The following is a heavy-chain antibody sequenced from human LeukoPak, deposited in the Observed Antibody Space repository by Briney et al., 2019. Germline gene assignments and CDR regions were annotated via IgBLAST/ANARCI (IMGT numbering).Heavy chain of an antibody. Sequence: VESLKISCKGSGYSFTSYWIGWVRPMPGKGLEWMGIIFLGDTDTRYSPSFQAQVTISADNSISTAYLQWSSLKASDTAMYYCARQKTGYSSSWYLYYFDYWGQGTLVTVSS. V-gene: IGHV5-51*01. J-gene: IGHJ4*02. D-gene: IGHD6-13*01. CDR1: GYSFTSYW. CDR2: IFLGDTDT. CDR3: ARQKTGYSSSWYLYYFDY.